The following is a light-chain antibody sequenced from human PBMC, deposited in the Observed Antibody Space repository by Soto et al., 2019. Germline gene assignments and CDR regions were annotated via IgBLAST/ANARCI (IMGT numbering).Light chain of an antibody. CDR1: QTISTY. V-gene: IGKV1-39*01. CDR2: AAS. CDR3: QQAKSCPVS. J-gene: IGKJ5*01. Sequence: DIQMTQPPSSLSASVGDRVTITFRASQTISTYLNWYQQKPGKAPKLLINAASSLQSGVPSRFSGSGSGTDFTLTINNLQPEDFATYYCQQAKSCPVSFGQGTRLDIK.